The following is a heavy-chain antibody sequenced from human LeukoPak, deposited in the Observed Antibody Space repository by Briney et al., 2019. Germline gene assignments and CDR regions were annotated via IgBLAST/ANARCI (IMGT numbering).Heavy chain of an antibody. CDR3: ARAARYCSGTSCPLPFDY. D-gene: IGHD2-2*01. CDR2: IKQEGSEK. J-gene: IGHJ4*02. Sequence: GGSLRLSCAASGITFSSSWMSRVRQAPGKGLEGVANIKQEGSEKYYVDSVKGRFSISRDNAKNSLYLQMNSLRAEDTAVYYCARAARYCSGTSCPLPFDYWGQGTLVTVSS. CDR1: GITFSSSW. V-gene: IGHV3-7*01.